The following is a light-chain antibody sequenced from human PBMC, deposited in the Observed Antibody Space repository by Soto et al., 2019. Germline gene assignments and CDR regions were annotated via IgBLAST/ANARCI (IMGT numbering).Light chain of an antibody. J-gene: IGKJ1*01. Sequence: EIVLTQSPGTLSLSPGEKATLSCRASQSVSSNYLAWYQQKPGQAPRPLIYGASSRAIGIPDRFSGSGSGTVFTITISRLEFDDVAVYYCQQYGRGPWTFGQGPKVDIK. V-gene: IGKV3-20*01. CDR1: QSVSSNY. CDR3: QQYGRGPWT. CDR2: GAS.